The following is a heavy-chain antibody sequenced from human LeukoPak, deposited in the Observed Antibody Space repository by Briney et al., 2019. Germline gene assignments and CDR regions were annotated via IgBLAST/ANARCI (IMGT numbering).Heavy chain of an antibody. Sequence: SETLSLTCTVSGGSISSYYWSWIRQPPGKGLEWIGYIYYSGSTNYNPSLKSRVTISVDTSKNQFSLKLSSVTAADTAVYYCARDHITMVRGVTQRYFDYWGQGTLSPSPQ. J-gene: IGHJ4*02. CDR3: ARDHITMVRGVTQRYFDY. CDR2: IYYSGST. CDR1: GGSISSYY. D-gene: IGHD3-10*01. V-gene: IGHV4-59*01.